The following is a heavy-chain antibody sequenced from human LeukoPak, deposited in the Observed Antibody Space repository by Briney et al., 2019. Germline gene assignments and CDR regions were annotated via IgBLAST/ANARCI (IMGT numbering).Heavy chain of an antibody. CDR2: IYHIGTT. D-gene: IGHD3-3*01. J-gene: IGHJ4*02. CDR3: ARQNGFGEEFDY. Sequence: SETLSLTCAVSGYSIRSAYYWGWIRQPPGKGLEWIGSIYHIGTTYYNPSLKSRVTISLNTSKSQFSLKLTSVTAADTAVYYCARQNGFGEEFDYWGQGTLVTVSS. V-gene: IGHV4-38-2*01. CDR1: GYSIRSAYY.